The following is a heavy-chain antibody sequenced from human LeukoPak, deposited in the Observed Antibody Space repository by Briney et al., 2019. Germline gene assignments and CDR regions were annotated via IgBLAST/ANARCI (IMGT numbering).Heavy chain of an antibody. Sequence: PGGSLRLSCAASGFTVSSNYMSWVRQAPGKGLEWVSVIYSGGSTYYADSVKGRFTISRDNAKNSLYLQMNSLRAEDTALYYCARVRYYDSSGYYNPDFDYWGQGTLVTVSS. CDR1: GFTVSSNY. J-gene: IGHJ4*02. CDR3: ARVRYYDSSGYYNPDFDY. D-gene: IGHD3-22*01. V-gene: IGHV3-53*01. CDR2: IYSGGST.